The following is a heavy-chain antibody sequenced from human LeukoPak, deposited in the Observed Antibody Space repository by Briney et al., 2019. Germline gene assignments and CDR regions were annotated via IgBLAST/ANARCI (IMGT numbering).Heavy chain of an antibody. V-gene: IGHV3-33*01. D-gene: IGHD5-18*01. Sequence: GGSLRLSCAASGFTFSSYGMHWVRQAPGEGLEWVAVIWYDGSNKYYADSVKGRFTISRDNSKNTLYLQMNSLRAEDTAVYYCARVVDTAMDCWGQGTLVTVFS. CDR1: GFTFSSYG. CDR3: ARVVDTAMDC. J-gene: IGHJ4*02. CDR2: IWYDGSNK.